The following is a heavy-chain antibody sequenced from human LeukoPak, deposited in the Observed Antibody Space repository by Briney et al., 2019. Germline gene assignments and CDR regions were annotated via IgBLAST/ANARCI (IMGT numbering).Heavy chain of an antibody. D-gene: IGHD2-2*01. CDR1: GYTFTGYY. Sequence: ASVKVSCKASGYTFTGYYMHWVRQAPGQGLEWMGWINPKSGGTNYAQKFQGRVTMTRDTSISTAYMELSRLRSDDTAVYYCARSSAEIDIVVVPAAMDYWGQGTLVTVSS. CDR2: INPKSGGT. J-gene: IGHJ4*02. V-gene: IGHV1-2*02. CDR3: ARSSAEIDIVVVPAAMDY.